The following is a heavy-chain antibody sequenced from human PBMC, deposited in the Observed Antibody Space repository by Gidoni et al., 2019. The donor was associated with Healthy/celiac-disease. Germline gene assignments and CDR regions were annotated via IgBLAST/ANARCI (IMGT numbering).Heavy chain of an antibody. CDR3: AKDRQQLLGS. CDR2: ISYDGSNK. CDR1: GFTFSSYG. D-gene: IGHD6-13*01. V-gene: IGHV3-30*18. J-gene: IGHJ4*02. Sequence: QVQLVESGGGVVQPGRSLRLSCAASGFTFSSYGMHWVRQAPGKGLEWVAVISYDGSNKYYADSVKGRFTISRDNSKNTLYLQMNSLRAEDTAVYYCAKDRQQLLGSWGQGTLVTVSS.